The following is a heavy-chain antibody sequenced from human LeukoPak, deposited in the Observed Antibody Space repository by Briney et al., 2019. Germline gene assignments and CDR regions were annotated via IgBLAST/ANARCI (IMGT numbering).Heavy chain of an antibody. V-gene: IGHV3-7*01. J-gene: IGHJ4*02. CDR3: ARRGGYFDY. D-gene: IGHD3-16*01. Sequence: GGSLRLSCAASGFTFSSYATSWVRQAPGKGLEWVANIKQDGSEKYYVDSVKGRFTISRDNAKNSLYLQMNSLRAEDTAVYYCARRGGYFDYWGQGTLVTVSS. CDR1: GFTFSSYA. CDR2: IKQDGSEK.